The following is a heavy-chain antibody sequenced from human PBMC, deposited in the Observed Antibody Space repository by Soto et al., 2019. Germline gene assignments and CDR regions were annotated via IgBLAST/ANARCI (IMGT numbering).Heavy chain of an antibody. D-gene: IGHD3-10*01. CDR2: ISGSGGST. Sequence: EVQLLESGGGLVQPGGSLRLSCAASGFTFSSYAMSWVRQAPGKGLEWVSAISGSGGSTYYADSVKGRFTISRDNSKNTLYLHMNSLRVEDTAVYYCAKDLMVQKPYYYYYMDVRGKGTTVTVSS. J-gene: IGHJ6*03. V-gene: IGHV3-23*01. CDR1: GFTFSSYA. CDR3: AKDLMVQKPYYYYYMDV.